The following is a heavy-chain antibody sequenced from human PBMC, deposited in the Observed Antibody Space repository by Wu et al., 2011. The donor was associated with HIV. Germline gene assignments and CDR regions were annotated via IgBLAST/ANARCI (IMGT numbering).Heavy chain of an antibody. CDR2: MNPNSGNT. D-gene: IGHD2-2*01. CDR3: ARVPSWPAAIDFYYMDV. J-gene: IGHJ6*03. V-gene: IGHV1-8*01. CDR1: GGTFSSFA. Sequence: QVQLVQSGAEVKKPGSSVKVSCKASGGTFSSFAISWVRQATGQRLEWMGWMNPNSGNTGYAQKFQGRVTMTRNTSISTAYMELSSLRSEDTAVYYCARVPSWPAAIDFYYMDVWGKGTTVTVSS.